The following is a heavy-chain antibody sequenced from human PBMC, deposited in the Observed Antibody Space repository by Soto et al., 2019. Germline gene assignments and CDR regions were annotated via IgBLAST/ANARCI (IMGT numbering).Heavy chain of an antibody. CDR3: ARTADYGSGSFYYYYYMDV. Sequence: HGESLKISCKGSGYSFTSYWIGWVRQMPGKGLEWMGIIYPGDSDTRYSPSFQGQVTISADKSISTAYLQWSSLKASDTAMYYCARTADYGSGSFYYYYYMDVWGKGTTVTVPS. V-gene: IGHV5-51*01. D-gene: IGHD3-10*01. CDR2: IYPGDSDT. J-gene: IGHJ6*03. CDR1: GYSFTSYW.